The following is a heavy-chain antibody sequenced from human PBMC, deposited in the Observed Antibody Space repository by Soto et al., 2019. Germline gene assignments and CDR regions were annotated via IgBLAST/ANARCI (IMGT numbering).Heavy chain of an antibody. D-gene: IGHD4-17*01. J-gene: IGHJ6*03. CDR3: ARLYGDYYYYYYMDV. CDR2: INHSGST. CDR1: GGSFSGYY. V-gene: IGHV4-34*01. Sequence: SETLSLTCAVYGGSFSGYYWSWIRQPPGKGLEWIGEINHSGSTNYNPSLKSRVTISVDTSKNQFSLKLSSVTAADTAVYYCARLYGDYYYYYYMDVWGKGTTVNVSS.